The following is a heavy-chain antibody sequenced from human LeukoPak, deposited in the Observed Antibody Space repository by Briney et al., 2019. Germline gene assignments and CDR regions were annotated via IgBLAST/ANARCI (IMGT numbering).Heavy chain of an antibody. V-gene: IGHV4-59*01. Sequence: KPSETLSLTCNVSGGSISGYHWSWIRQPPGKGLEWLGYIYYSGSSNYNPSLKSRVTMSADTSKNQFSLKLSSVTAADTAVYYCARVPRSYYYYYYMDVWGKGTTVTVFS. J-gene: IGHJ6*03. CDR1: GGSISGYH. CDR3: ARVPRSYYYYYYMDV. CDR2: IYYSGSS.